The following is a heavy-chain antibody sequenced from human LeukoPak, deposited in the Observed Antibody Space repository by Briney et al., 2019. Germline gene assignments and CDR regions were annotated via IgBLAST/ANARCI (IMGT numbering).Heavy chain of an antibody. Sequence: ASVKVSCKTSGYTFTDHYFHWLRQAPGQGLEWMGWIHPKSGDTNYAERFQGRVSLTRDTSISTAYMELSSLRSDDTAVYYCARENPGYSTGWYSDMWGQGTMVTVSS. CDR1: GYTFTDHY. V-gene: IGHV1-2*02. D-gene: IGHD6-19*01. CDR3: ARENPGYSTGWYSDM. CDR2: IHPKSGDT. J-gene: IGHJ3*02.